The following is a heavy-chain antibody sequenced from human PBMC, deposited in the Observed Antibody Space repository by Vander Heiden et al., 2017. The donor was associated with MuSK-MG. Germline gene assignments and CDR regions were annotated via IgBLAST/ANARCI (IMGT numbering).Heavy chain of an antibody. D-gene: IGHD4-17*01. CDR3: ARDLYGGNPLSYYYYMDV. CDR1: GGSISSYY. CDR2: IYTSGST. J-gene: IGHJ6*03. Sequence: QVQLQESGPGLVKPSETLSLTCTVSGGSISSYYWSWIRQPAGKGLEWIGRIYTSGSTNYNPSLKSRVTMSVDTSKNQFSLKLSSVTAADTAVYYCARDLYGGNPLSYYYYMDVWGKGTTVTVSS. V-gene: IGHV4-4*07.